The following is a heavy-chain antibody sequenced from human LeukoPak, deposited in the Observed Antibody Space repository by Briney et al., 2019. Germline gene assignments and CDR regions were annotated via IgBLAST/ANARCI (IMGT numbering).Heavy chain of an antibody. V-gene: IGHV1-18*01. J-gene: IGHJ4*02. CDR3: ARGSSGWFFDF. CDR1: GYTFTSYG. CDR2: IGVYNGKT. Sequence: ASVKVSCKASGYTFTSYGICWVRQAPGQGLEWMGWIGVYNGKTNYAQNLQGRVTMTADTSTSTAYMELRSLRSDDTAVYYCARGSSGWFFDFWGQGTLVTVSS. D-gene: IGHD6-19*01.